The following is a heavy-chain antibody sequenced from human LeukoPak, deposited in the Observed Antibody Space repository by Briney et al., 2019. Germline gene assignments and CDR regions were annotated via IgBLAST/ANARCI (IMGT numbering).Heavy chain of an antibody. D-gene: IGHD2-15*01. CDR2: ISSSSSYI. Sequence: GGSLRLSCAASGFTFSSYSMNWVRQAPGKGLEWVSSISSSSSYIYYADSVKGRFTISRDNAKNSLYLQMNSLRAEDTAVYYCARDWVDCSGGSCYLHWFDPWGQGTLVTVSS. CDR1: GFTFSSYS. V-gene: IGHV3-21*01. CDR3: ARDWVDCSGGSCYLHWFDP. J-gene: IGHJ5*02.